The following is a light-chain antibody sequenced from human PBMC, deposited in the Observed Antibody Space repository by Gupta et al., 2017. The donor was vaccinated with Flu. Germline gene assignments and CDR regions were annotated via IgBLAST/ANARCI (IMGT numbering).Light chain of an antibody. Sequence: SVVTQPPSVSGTPGQRVTIACSGSSSSIGSNTVNWYQQFPGTAPKRLIYGNNRRPAGVPDRFSGSKSGTSASLAISGLQSEDEADYYCAAWDDNLNEPIWVFGGGTKLTVL. J-gene: IGLJ3*02. V-gene: IGLV1-44*01. CDR1: SSSIGSNT. CDR3: AAWDDNLNEPIWV. CDR2: GNN.